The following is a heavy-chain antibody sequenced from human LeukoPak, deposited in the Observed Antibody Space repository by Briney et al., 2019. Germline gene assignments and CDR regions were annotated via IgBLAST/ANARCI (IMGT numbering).Heavy chain of an antibody. V-gene: IGHV4-59*01. D-gene: IGHD3-10*01. CDR2: IYYSGST. Sequence: SETLSLTCTVSGGSISSYYWSWIRQPPGKGLEWIGYIYYSGSTNYNPSLKSRVTISVDTSKNQFSLKPSSVTAADTAVYYCAREGYGSGSYYYYYYYMDVWGKGTTVTVSS. J-gene: IGHJ6*03. CDR3: AREGYGSGSYYYYYYYMDV. CDR1: GGSISSYY.